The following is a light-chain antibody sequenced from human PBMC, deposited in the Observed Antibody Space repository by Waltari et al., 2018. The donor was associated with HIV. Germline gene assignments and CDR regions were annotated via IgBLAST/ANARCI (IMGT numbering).Light chain of an antibody. CDR1: QSVGSY. CDR2: DES. Sequence: EIVLTQSPATLSLSPGERATLSCRASQSVGSYLAWYQQKPGQAPRLLSYDESKRATGIPARFSGSGSGTDFTLTISSLEPEDFAVYYCQQRSNWLTFGGGTKVEIK. V-gene: IGKV3-11*01. J-gene: IGKJ4*01. CDR3: QQRSNWLT.